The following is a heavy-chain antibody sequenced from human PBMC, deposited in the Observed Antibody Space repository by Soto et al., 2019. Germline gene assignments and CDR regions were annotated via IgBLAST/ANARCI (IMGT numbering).Heavy chain of an antibody. CDR3: ARDTGGYDYGVFDY. D-gene: IGHD5-12*01. CDR1: GYTFTSYA. CDR2: INAGNGNT. J-gene: IGHJ4*02. Sequence: ASVKVSCKASGYTFTSYAMHWVRQAPGQRLEWMGWINAGNGNTKYSQKLQGRVTITRDTSASTAYMELSRLRSEDTAVYYCARDTGGYDYGVFDYWGQGTLVTVSS. V-gene: IGHV1-3*01.